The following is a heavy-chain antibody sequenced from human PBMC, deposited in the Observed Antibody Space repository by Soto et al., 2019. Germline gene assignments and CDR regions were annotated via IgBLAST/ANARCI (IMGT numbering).Heavy chain of an antibody. CDR3: VRLTSRIAAASHGRSNYLDT. CDR2: IYTSGST. J-gene: IGHJ4*02. D-gene: IGHD6-25*01. V-gene: IGHV4-4*07. CDR1: GGSISSYY. Sequence: SETLSLTCTVSGGSISSYYWSWIRQPAGKGLEWIGRIYTSGSTNYNPSLKSRVTMSVDTSKNQFSLKLSSVTAADTAFYFCVRLTSRIAAASHGRSNYLDTWGPGTLVTVSS.